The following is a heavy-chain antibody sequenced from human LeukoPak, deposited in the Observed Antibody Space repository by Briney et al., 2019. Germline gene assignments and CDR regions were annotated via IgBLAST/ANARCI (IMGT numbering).Heavy chain of an antibody. V-gene: IGHV1-24*01. D-gene: IGHD5-12*01. Sequence: ASVKVSFKVSGYTLTELSMHWVRQAPGKGLEWMGGFDPEDGATIYAQKFQGGVTMTEDTSTDTAYMELSSLRSEDTAVYYCATVVLYSGYYFDYWGQGTLVTVSS. CDR1: GYTLTELS. CDR3: ATVVLYSGYYFDY. J-gene: IGHJ4*02. CDR2: FDPEDGAT.